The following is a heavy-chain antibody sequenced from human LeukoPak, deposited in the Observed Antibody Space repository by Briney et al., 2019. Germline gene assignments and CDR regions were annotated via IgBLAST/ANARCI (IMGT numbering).Heavy chain of an antibody. D-gene: IGHD6-19*01. V-gene: IGHV3-30*18. Sequence: PGGSLRLSCAASGFTFSSYGMHWVRQAPGKGLEWVAVISYDGSNKYYADSVKGRFTISRDNSKNTLYLQMNSLRAEDTAVYYCAKDRVDIAVAGLFDYWGQGTLVTVSS. CDR2: ISYDGSNK. CDR1: GFTFSSYG. CDR3: AKDRVDIAVAGLFDY. J-gene: IGHJ4*02.